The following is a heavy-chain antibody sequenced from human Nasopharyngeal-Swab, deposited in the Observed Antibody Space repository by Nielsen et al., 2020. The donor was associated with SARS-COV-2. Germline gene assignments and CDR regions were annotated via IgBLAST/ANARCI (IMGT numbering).Heavy chain of an antibody. J-gene: IGHJ4*02. CDR1: GFTFSSYA. Sequence: GESLKISCAASGFTFSSYAMHWVRQAPGKGLEWVAVISYDGSNKYYADSVKGRFTISRDNAKNSLYLQMNSLRAEDTALYYCAKDGGEMLYGSGSMMAFDYWGQGTLVTVSS. CDR2: ISYDGSNK. CDR3: AKDGGEMLYGSGSMMAFDY. D-gene: IGHD3-10*01. V-gene: IGHV3-30-3*01.